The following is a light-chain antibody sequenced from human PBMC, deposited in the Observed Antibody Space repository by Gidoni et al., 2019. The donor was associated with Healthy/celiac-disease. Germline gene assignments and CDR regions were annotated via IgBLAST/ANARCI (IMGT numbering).Light chain of an antibody. CDR1: QSISSW. CDR3: QQYNSYSRT. V-gene: IGKV1-5*03. Sequence: QMTQSPSTLSASVGDRVTITCRASQSISSWLAWYQQKPGKAPKLLIYKASSLESGVPSRFSGSGSGTEFTLTISSLQPDDFATYYCQQYNSYSRTFGQGTKVEIK. CDR2: KAS. J-gene: IGKJ1*01.